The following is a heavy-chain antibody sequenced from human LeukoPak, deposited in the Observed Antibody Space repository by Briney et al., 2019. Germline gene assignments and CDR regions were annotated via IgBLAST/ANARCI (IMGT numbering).Heavy chain of an antibody. J-gene: IGHJ6*02. CDR3: ARESSSYYGMDG. CDR1: GFSFSSYS. V-gene: IGHV3-21*01. D-gene: IGHD2-15*01. Sequence: KPGASLRLSCAASGFSFSSYSMHWVRQAPGKGPELVSFISSSSSYISYADSLKGRLTISRDNAKNSLYMQMNSLRAEDRAVYYCARESSSYYGMDGWGQGTTVTVSS. CDR2: ISSSSSYI.